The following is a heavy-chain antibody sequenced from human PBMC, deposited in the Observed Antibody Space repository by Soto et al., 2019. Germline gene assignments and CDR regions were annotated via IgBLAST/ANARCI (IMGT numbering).Heavy chain of an antibody. J-gene: IGHJ6*02. D-gene: IGHD5-18*01. V-gene: IGHV3-23*01. Sequence: EVQLLESGGGLVQPGGSLRLSCAASGFTFSSYAMSWVRQAPGKGLEWVSAISGSGGSTYYADSVKGRFTISRDNSKNTLYLQMNSLRAEDTAVYYYAKEVTWIQLPRGGMDVWGQGTTVTVSS. CDR3: AKEVTWIQLPRGGMDV. CDR2: ISGSGGST. CDR1: GFTFSSYA.